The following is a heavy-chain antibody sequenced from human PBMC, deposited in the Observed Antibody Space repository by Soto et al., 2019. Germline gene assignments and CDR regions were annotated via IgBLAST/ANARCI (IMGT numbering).Heavy chain of an antibody. CDR2: IYNTGIA. J-gene: IGHJ3*02. CDR1: GGSISSSTYY. CDR3: ARTDYDFXRGHXAFEI. Sequence: SETLSLTCTVSGGSISSSTYYWGWIRQPPGKGLEWIGSIYNTGIAFPNPSLKIRVTISVDTSKNQFSLKLNFVTAADTVLYYXARTDYDFXRGHXAFEIWGQGTMVTVSS. V-gene: IGHV4-39*01. D-gene: IGHD3-3*01.